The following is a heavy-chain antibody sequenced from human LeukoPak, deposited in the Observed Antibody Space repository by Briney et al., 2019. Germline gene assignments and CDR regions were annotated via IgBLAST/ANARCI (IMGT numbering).Heavy chain of an antibody. V-gene: IGHV4-31*03. D-gene: IGHD3-10*01. CDR3: ARAPYGSGSYYYPY. CDR1: GVSISSGTYY. CDR2: IYYSAST. Sequence: SETLSLTCTVSGVSISSGTYYWSWIRQHPGKGLEWIGYIYYSASTYYNPSLKSRVTISLEASENQLSLKLSSVTAADTAMYYCARAPYGSGSYYYPYWGQGTLVTVSS. J-gene: IGHJ4*02.